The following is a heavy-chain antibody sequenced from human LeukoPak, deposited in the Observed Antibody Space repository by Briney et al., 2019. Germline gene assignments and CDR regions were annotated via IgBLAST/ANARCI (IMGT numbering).Heavy chain of an antibody. CDR3: AAGRDGYNFA. Sequence: SSETLSLTCTVSGGSISSYYWSWIRQPPGKGLEWIGYIYYSGSTNYNPSLKSRVTISVDTSKNQFSLKLSSVTAAGTAVYYCAAGRDGYNFAWGQGTLVTVSS. CDR2: IYYSGST. V-gene: IGHV4-59*08. J-gene: IGHJ5*02. D-gene: IGHD5-24*01. CDR1: GGSISSYY.